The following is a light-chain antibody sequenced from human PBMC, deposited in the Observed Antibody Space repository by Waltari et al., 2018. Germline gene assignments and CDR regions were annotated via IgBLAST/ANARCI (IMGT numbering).Light chain of an antibody. Sequence: QSVLTQPPSVSGAPGQSITISCPGASSDLGANYDIHWYQQLPGAAPKLLVYGNNNRPSGVPARFSGSKSGSSASLAITGLQAEDEADYYCQSYASNLKVFGGGTKLTVL. V-gene: IGLV1-40*01. CDR2: GNN. J-gene: IGLJ3*02. CDR3: QSYASNLKV. CDR1: SSDLGANYD.